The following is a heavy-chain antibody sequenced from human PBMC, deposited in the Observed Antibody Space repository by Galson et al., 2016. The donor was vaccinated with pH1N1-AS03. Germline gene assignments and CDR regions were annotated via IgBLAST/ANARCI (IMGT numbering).Heavy chain of an antibody. Sequence: SLRLSCAASGFVFSTSAIHRVRQSPGKGLEWVAFIRYDESIKNYGDSVKGRFTISRDNSKNTVDLEMNGLRPEDSAVYYCVKGGGYSHGFLEYYFDSWGQGSLVTVSS. D-gene: IGHD3-3*01. CDR3: VKGGGYSHGFLEYYFDS. J-gene: IGHJ4*02. CDR2: IRYDESIK. CDR1: GFVFSTSA. V-gene: IGHV3-30*02.